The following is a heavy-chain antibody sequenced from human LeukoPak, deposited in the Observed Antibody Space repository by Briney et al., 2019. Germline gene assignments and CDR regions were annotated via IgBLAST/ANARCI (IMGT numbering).Heavy chain of an antibody. D-gene: IGHD3-16*02. CDR3: ARGHDYVWGSYRYISVGKPRKYYFDY. V-gene: IGHV3-66*01. Sequence: TGGSLRLSCAASGFTVSSNYMSWVRQAPGKGLEWVSVIYSGGSTYYADSVKGRFTISRDNSKNTLYLQMNSLRAEDTAVYYCARGHDYVWGSYRYISVGKPRKYYFDYWGQGTLVTVSS. CDR2: IYSGGST. CDR1: GFTVSSNY. J-gene: IGHJ4*02.